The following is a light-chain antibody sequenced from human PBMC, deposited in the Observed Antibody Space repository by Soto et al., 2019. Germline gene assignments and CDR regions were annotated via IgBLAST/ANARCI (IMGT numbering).Light chain of an antibody. Sequence: EIVLTQSPCTLSLSPGERATLSCRASQSVKTFLVWYEHRPGQGPRVLVYDASHRATGIPARFSGSGSGTDFTLTISSLEPEDAALYYCQQRSNWPPIPFGQGTRLEI. J-gene: IGKJ5*01. V-gene: IGKV3-11*01. CDR2: DAS. CDR1: QSVKTF. CDR3: QQRSNWPPIP.